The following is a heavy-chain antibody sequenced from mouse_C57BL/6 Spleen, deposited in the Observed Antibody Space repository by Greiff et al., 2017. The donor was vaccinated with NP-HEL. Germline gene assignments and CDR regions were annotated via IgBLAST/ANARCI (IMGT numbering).Heavy chain of an antibody. CDR2: IDPSDSYT. D-gene: IGHD4-1*01. CDR1: GYTFTSYW. J-gene: IGHJ2*01. V-gene: IGHV1-59*01. CDR3: ARRGDWGGY. Sequence: VQLQQPGAELVRPGTSVKLSCKASGYTFTSYWMHWVKQRPGQGLEWIGVIDPSDSYTNYNQKFKGKATLTVDTSSSTAYMQLSSLTSEDSAVYYCARRGDWGGYWGQGTTLTVSS.